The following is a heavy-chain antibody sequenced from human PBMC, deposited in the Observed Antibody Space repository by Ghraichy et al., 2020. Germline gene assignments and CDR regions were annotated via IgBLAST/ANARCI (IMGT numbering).Heavy chain of an antibody. D-gene: IGHD2-2*02. CDR1: GGSISSYY. J-gene: IGHJ3*02. Sequence: SQTLSLTCTVSGGSISSYYWSWIRQPAGKGLEWIGRIYTSGSTKYNPSLKSRVTMSVDTSKNQFSLKLSSVTAADTAVYYCARGRGYCNITSCYTGGAFDIWGQGTMVTVSS. CDR3: ARGRGYCNITSCYTGGAFDI. V-gene: IGHV4-4*07. CDR2: IYTSGST.